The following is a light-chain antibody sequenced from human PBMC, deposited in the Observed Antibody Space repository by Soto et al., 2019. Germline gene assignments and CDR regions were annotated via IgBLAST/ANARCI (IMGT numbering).Light chain of an antibody. Sequence: QSVLTQPPSASTTPGQKVTISCSGSNANIGNNKVNWYQQLPGTAPKLLIYSSNQRPSGVPDRFSGSKAGTSASLAISGLQSEDEANYYCATWDDSLRGYVFGAGTKVTVL. CDR1: NANIGNNK. CDR2: SSN. J-gene: IGLJ1*01. CDR3: ATWDDSLRGYV. V-gene: IGLV1-44*01.